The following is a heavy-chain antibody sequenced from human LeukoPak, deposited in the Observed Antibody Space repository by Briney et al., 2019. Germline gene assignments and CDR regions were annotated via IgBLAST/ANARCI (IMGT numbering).Heavy chain of an antibody. D-gene: IGHD6-19*01. CDR1: GFTISSYA. Sequence: AGGSLRLSCAASGFTISSYAMSWVRQAPGKGLEWVSAISGSGGSTYYADSVKGRFTISRDNSKNTLYLQMNSLRAEDTAVYYCAKDLGSGPAVEWGQGTLVTVSS. CDR2: ISGSGGST. CDR3: AKDLGSGPAVE. V-gene: IGHV3-23*01. J-gene: IGHJ4*02.